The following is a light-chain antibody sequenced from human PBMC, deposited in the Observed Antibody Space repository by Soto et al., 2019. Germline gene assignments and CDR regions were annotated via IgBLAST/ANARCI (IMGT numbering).Light chain of an antibody. Sequence: QSALTQPASVSGSPGQSITISCSGTRSDIGSYNYVAWYQQFPGKTPKILIYGVSNRPSGVSSRFSGSKSGNTASLTISGLQAEDEADYYCISYTGRSTSYVFGSGTRSPS. J-gene: IGLJ1*01. CDR3: ISYTGRSTSYV. CDR2: GVS. V-gene: IGLV2-14*01. CDR1: RSDIGSYNY.